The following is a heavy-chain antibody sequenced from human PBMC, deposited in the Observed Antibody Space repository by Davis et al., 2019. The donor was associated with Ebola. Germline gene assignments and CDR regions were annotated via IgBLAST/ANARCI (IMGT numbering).Heavy chain of an antibody. J-gene: IGHJ4*02. Sequence: GGSLRLSCAASGFTFSSYGMHWVRQAPGKGLEWVAVIWYDGSNKYYADSVKGRFTISRDNAKNSLYLQMNSLRAEDTALYYCAKALLGGIAEAGADYWGQGTLVTVSS. CDR3: AKALLGGIAEAGADY. V-gene: IGHV3-33*03. D-gene: IGHD6-13*01. CDR2: IWYDGSNK. CDR1: GFTFSSYG.